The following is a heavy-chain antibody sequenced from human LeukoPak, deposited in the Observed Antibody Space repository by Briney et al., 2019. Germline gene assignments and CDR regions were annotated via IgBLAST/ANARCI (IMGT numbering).Heavy chain of an antibody. CDR3: ARSEGYYYDSSGYSDFDY. J-gene: IGHJ4*02. CDR2: ISSSSSYI. D-gene: IGHD3-22*01. CDR1: GFTFSDYY. Sequence: GGSLRLSCAASGFTFSDYYMSWIRQAPGKGLEWVSSISSSSSYIYYADSVKGRFTISRDNAKNSLYLQMNSLRAEDTAVYYCARSEGYYYDSSGYSDFDYWGQGTLVTVSS. V-gene: IGHV3-11*06.